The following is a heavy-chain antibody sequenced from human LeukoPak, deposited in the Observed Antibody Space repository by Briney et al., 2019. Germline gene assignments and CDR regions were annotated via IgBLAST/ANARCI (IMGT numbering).Heavy chain of an antibody. J-gene: IGHJ4*02. CDR3: ARDRSTSHFDY. CDR2: IWYDGSNT. Sequence: GGSLRLSCAPSGLTFSSHGMHWVRQAPGKGLEWVALIWYDGSNTYYADCVKGRFTISRDNSKNTLFLQMDSLRAEDTAVDYCARDRSTSHFDYWGQGTLVTVSS. CDR1: GLTFSSHG. V-gene: IGHV3-30*02. D-gene: IGHD5/OR15-5a*01.